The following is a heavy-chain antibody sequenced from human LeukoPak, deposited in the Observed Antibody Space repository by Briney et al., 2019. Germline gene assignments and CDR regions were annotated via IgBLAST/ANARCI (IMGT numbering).Heavy chain of an antibody. CDR2: IYHSGST. V-gene: IGHV4-30-2*01. D-gene: IGHD7-27*01. J-gene: IGHJ3*02. CDR3: ARASPGAFDI. CDR1: GGSISSGGYY. Sequence: SETLSLTCTVSGGSISSGGYYWSWIRQPPGKGLEWIGYIYHSGSTYYNPSLKSRVTISVDTSKNQFSLKLSSVTAADTAVYYCARASPGAFDIWGQGTMVTVSS.